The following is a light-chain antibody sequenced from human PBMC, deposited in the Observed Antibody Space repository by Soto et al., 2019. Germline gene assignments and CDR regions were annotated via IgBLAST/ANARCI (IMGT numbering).Light chain of an antibody. Sequence: QSVLTQPASVSGSPGQSITICCTGTSSDVGGYNYVSWFQQHPGKAPKLKIYEVSNRPSGVSNRFSGSKSGYTASLTISELQAEDEADYYCTSFTSSSTWVFGGGTKLTVL. CDR1: SSDVGGYNY. CDR3: TSFTSSSTWV. J-gene: IGLJ3*02. CDR2: EVS. V-gene: IGLV2-14*03.